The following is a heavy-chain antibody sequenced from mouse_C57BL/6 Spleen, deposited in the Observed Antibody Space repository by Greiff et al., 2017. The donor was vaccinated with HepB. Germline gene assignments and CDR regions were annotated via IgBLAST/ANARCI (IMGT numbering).Heavy chain of an antibody. CDR1: GYTFTSYW. Sequence: VQLQQPGTELVKPGASVKLSCKASGYTFTSYWMHWVKQRPGQGLEWIGNINPSNGGTNYNEKFKSKATLTVDKSSSTAYMQLSSLTSEDSAVYYCARSLITTVVDYYAMDYWGQGTSVTVSS. CDR3: ARSLITTVVDYYAMDY. J-gene: IGHJ4*01. D-gene: IGHD1-1*01. V-gene: IGHV1-53*01. CDR2: INPSNGGT.